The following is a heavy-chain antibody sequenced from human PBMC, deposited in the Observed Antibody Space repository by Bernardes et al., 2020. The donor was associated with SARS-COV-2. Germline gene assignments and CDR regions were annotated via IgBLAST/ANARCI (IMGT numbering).Heavy chain of an antibody. CDR2: IYYSGST. CDR1: GGSISSYY. D-gene: IGHD5-18*01. V-gene: IGHV4-59*01. CDR3: AREARGYSYEVVAFDS. Sequence: SETLSLTCTVSGGSISSYYWSRIRQPPGKGLEWIGYIYYSGSTNYNPSLKSRVTISVDTSKNQFSLKLSSVTAADTAVYYCAREARGYSYEVVAFDSWGQGTLVTVSS. J-gene: IGHJ4*02.